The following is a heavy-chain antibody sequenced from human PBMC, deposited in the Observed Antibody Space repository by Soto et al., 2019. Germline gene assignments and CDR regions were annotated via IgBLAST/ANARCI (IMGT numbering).Heavy chain of an antibody. Sequence: PSDTLSLTCSFSVFSIISWVYSLGCIRQRPGKGLEWIGYIYHSGSTYYNPSLKSRVTISVDRSKNQFSLKLSSVTAADTAVYYCASTDYGGKWDIGDLDIWGKRTLVNVSS. J-gene: IGHJ3*02. CDR2: IYHSGST. D-gene: IGHD4-17*01. V-gene: IGHV4-30-2*01. CDR1: VFSIISWVYS. CDR3: ASTDYGGKWDIGDLDI.